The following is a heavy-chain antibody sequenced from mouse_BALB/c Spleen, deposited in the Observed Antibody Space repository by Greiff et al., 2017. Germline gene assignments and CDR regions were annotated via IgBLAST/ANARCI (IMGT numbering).Heavy chain of an antibody. V-gene: IGHV1S34*01. CDR1: GYSFTGYY. D-gene: IGHD2-10*02. CDR3: ARSREYGNYVRNAMDY. Sequence: LVKTGASVKISCKASGYSFTGYYMHWVKQSHGKSLEWIGYISCYNGATSYNQKFKGKATFTVDTSSSTAYMQFNSLTSEDSAVYYCARSREYGNYVRNAMDYWGQGTSVTVSS. J-gene: IGHJ4*01. CDR2: ISCYNGAT.